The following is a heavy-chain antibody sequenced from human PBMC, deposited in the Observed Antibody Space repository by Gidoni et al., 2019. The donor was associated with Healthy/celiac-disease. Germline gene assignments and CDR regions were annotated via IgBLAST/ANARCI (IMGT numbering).Heavy chain of an antibody. CDR1: GGSISSSSYY. V-gene: IGHV4-39*07. J-gene: IGHJ4*02. D-gene: IGHD1-26*01. CDR3: AREGGVMGATRGLDY. CDR2: IYYSGST. Sequence: QLQLQESGPGLVKPSETLSLTCTVSGGSISSSSYYWGWIRQPPGKGLEWIGSIYYSGSTYYNPSLKSRVTISVDTSKNQFSLKLSSVTAADTAVYYCAREGGVMGATRGLDYWGQGTLVTVSS.